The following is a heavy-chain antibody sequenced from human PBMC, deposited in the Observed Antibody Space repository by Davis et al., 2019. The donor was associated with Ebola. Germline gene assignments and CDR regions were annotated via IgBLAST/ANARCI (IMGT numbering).Heavy chain of an antibody. Sequence: SETLSLTCSVSGGSISSYYWSWIRQTPGKGLEWIGHISDTGRAKYNPSLGSRVTISLDTSKIQFSLKVSSVAAVDTAVYYCGRHRVGEGIDFWGQGTLVTVSS. CDR3: GRHRVGEGIDF. V-gene: IGHV4-59*01. CDR1: GGSISSYY. CDR2: ISDTGRA. J-gene: IGHJ4*02. D-gene: IGHD1-26*01.